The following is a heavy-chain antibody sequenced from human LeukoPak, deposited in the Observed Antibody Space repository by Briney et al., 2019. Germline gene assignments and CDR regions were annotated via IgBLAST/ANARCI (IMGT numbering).Heavy chain of an antibody. Sequence: SETLSLTCTVSGGSISSYYWSWIRQPPGKGLEWIGYISYSGSTNFNPSLKSRVTISVDTSKNQFSLKLSSVTAADTAVYYCAREGTAGANLNWFDPWGQGTLVTVSS. D-gene: IGHD1-1*01. J-gene: IGHJ5*02. CDR1: GGSISSYY. V-gene: IGHV4-59*01. CDR3: AREGTAGANLNWFDP. CDR2: ISYSGST.